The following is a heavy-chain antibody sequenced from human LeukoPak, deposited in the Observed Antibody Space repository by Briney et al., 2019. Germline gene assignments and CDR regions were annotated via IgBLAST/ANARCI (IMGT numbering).Heavy chain of an antibody. J-gene: IGHJ4*02. Sequence: SETLSLTCAVYGGSFSGYYWSWIRQPPGKGLEWIGEINHSGSTNYNPSLKSRVTISVDPSKNQFSLKLSSVTAADTAVYYCARVKGYGVHLDYWGQGTLVTVSS. D-gene: IGHD4-17*01. CDR3: ARVKGYGVHLDY. CDR1: GGSFSGYY. V-gene: IGHV4-34*01. CDR2: INHSGST.